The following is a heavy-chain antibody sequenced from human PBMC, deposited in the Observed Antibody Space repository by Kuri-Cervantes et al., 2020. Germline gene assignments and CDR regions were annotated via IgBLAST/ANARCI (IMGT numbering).Heavy chain of an antibody. CDR3: ARTYCSGGSCYDHFDY. D-gene: IGHD2-15*01. CDR2: IYTSGST. CDR1: GGSISSGSYY. J-gene: IGHJ4*02. V-gene: IGHV4-61*02. Sequence: SETLSLTCTVSGGSISSGSYYWSWIRQPAGKGLEWIGRIYTSGSTNYNPSLKSRVTISVDTSKNQFSLKLSSVTAADTAVYYCARTYCSGGSCYDHFDYWGQGTLVTVSS.